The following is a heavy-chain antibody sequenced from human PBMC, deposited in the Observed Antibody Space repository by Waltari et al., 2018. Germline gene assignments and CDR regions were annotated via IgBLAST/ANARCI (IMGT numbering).Heavy chain of an antibody. CDR3: TRGAGYSIPLYFDY. D-gene: IGHD6-13*01. V-gene: IGHV3-49*03. CDR2: IRSKAYGGTT. CDR1: GFTFGDYA. J-gene: IGHJ4*02. Sequence: EVQLVESGGGLVQPGRSLRLSCTASGFTFGDYAMSWFRQAPGKGLEWVGFIRSKAYGGTTEDAASVKGRLTISRDDSKSIAYLQMNSLKTEDTAVYYCTRGAGYSIPLYFDYWGQGTLVTVSS.